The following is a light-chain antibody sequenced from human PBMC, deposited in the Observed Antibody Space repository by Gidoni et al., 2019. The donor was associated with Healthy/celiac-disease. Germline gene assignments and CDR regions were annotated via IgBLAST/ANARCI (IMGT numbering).Light chain of an antibody. CDR2: DAS. V-gene: IGKV3-11*01. J-gene: IGKJ2*01. CDR3: QQRSNWPMYT. CDR1: QSVSSY. Sequence: DIVLTQSPATLSLSPGERAPLSCRASQSVSSYLAWYQQKPGQAPRLLIYDASNRATGIPARFSGSGSGTDFTLTISSLEPEDFAVYYCQQRSNWPMYTFXXXTKLEIK.